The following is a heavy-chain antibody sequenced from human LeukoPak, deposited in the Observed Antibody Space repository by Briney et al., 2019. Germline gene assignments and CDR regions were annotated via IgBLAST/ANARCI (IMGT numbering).Heavy chain of an antibody. CDR2: INSDGSSR. V-gene: IGHV3-74*01. Sequence: GGSLRLSCAASGFTFSSYWMHWVRQAPGKGLVWVSRINSDGSSRSYADSVKGRFTISRDNSKNTLYLQMNSLRAEDTAVYYCAKDYRSGYYYVDYWGQGTLVTVSS. D-gene: IGHD3-22*01. CDR3: AKDYRSGYYYVDY. CDR1: GFTFSSYW. J-gene: IGHJ4*02.